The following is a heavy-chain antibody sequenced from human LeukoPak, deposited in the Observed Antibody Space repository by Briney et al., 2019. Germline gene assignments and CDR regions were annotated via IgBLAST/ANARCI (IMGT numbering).Heavy chain of an antibody. CDR3: ARVGSDYYFDY. CDR1: GYTFTIYY. CDR2: INPSGGST. V-gene: IGHV1-46*01. Sequence: ASVTVSCTASGYTFTIYYMHWVRQAPGQGLEWMGIINPSGGSTSYAQKFQGRVTMTRDTSTSTVYMELSSLRSEDTAVYYCARVGSDYYFDYWGQGTPVTVSS. J-gene: IGHJ4*02. D-gene: IGHD2-21*02.